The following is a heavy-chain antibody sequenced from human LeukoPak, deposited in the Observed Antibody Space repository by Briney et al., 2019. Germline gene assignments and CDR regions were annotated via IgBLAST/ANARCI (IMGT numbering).Heavy chain of an antibody. Sequence: GGSLRLSCAASGFTFSSYSMNWVRQAPGKGLEWVSYISSSSSTIYYADSVKGRFTFSRDNAKNSLYLQMNSLRAEDTAVYYCARLRGYFDYWGQGTLVTVSS. CDR3: ARLRGYFDY. V-gene: IGHV3-48*01. J-gene: IGHJ4*02. CDR1: GFTFSSYS. CDR2: ISSSSSTI.